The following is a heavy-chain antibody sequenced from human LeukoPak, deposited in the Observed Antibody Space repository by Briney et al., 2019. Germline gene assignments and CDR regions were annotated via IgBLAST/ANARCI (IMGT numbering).Heavy chain of an antibody. J-gene: IGHJ4*02. Sequence: SETLSLTCSVSGGPISSYYWSWIRQPPGKGLEWIGYVYYSGSTNYNPSLKSRVTLLVDTSKNQFSLSLSSVTAADTAVYYCARSYGYSSGWYGAYYFDYWGQGTLVTVSS. D-gene: IGHD6-19*01. V-gene: IGHV4-59*13. CDR3: ARSYGYSSGWYGAYYFDY. CDR2: VYYSGST. CDR1: GGPISSYY.